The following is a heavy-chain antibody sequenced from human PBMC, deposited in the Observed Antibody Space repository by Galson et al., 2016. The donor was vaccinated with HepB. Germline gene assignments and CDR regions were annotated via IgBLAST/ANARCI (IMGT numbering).Heavy chain of an antibody. CDR2: ISTRRTT. J-gene: IGHJ5*02. D-gene: IGHD1-1*01. V-gene: IGHV3-23*01. CDR3: AKERLVRRIFDH. CDR1: GFKLSHYA. Sequence: SLRLSCAASGFKLSHYAMHWVRQAPGKGLEWVASISTRRTTYYSDSVQGRFTISRDNSNNTLYLQMNGLRAADTAVYYCAKERLVRRIFDHWGQGTLLTVSS.